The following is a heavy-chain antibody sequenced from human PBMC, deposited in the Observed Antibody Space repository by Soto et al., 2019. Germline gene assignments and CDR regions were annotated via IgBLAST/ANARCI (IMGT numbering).Heavy chain of an antibody. J-gene: IGHJ2*01. CDR3: ARVWAGNRAYWYFDL. CDR1: GYTFTSYG. V-gene: IGHV1-18*01. D-gene: IGHD6-13*01. Sequence: VQLVQSGAEVKKPGASVKVSCKASGYTFTSYGISWVRQAPGQGLEWMGWISVYNANTNYAQKLQGRVTMTTDTSTSTVYMELRSLRSDDTAIYYCARVWAGNRAYWYFDLWGRGTLVTVSS. CDR2: ISVYNANT.